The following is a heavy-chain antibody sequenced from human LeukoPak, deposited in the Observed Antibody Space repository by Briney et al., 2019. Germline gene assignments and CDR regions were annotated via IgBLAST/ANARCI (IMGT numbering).Heavy chain of an antibody. J-gene: IGHJ5*02. CDR2: ISWNSGSI. CDR3: ARGLRFVVVPAAIYT. Sequence: QPGRSLRLSCAASGFTFDDYAMHWVRHAPGKGLEWVSGISWNSGSIGYADSVKGRFTISRDNAKNSLYLQMNSLRAEDTALYYCARGLRFVVVPAAIYTWGQGTLVTVSS. V-gene: IGHV3-9*01. CDR1: GFTFDDYA. D-gene: IGHD2-2*01.